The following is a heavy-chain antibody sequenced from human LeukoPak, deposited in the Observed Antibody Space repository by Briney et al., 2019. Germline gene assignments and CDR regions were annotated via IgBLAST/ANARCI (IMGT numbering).Heavy chain of an antibody. CDR2: INHSGST. Sequence: PSETLSLTCAVYGGSFSGYYWSWIRQPPGKGLEWIGEINHSGSTNYNPSLKSRVTISVDTSKNQFSLKLSSVTAADTAVYYCAREQLLTKNYYYYYYMDVWGKGTTVTVSS. D-gene: IGHD2-2*01. V-gene: IGHV4-34*01. CDR1: GGSFSGYY. CDR3: AREQLLTKNYYYYYYMDV. J-gene: IGHJ6*03.